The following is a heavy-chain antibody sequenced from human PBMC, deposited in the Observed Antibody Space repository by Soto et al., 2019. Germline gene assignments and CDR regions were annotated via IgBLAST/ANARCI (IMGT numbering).Heavy chain of an antibody. CDR1: GYSFSTYW. CDR3: ARTSLTIFGPSNDYYGMGV. CDR2: IYPGDSDT. D-gene: IGHD3-3*01. J-gene: IGHJ6*02. V-gene: IGHV5-51*01. Sequence: PRESLKISCKGSGYSFSTYWIGWVRQMPGKGLEWMGIIYPGDSDTRYSPSFQGQVTISADKSINTAYLQWSSLKASDTAVYYCARTSLTIFGPSNDYYGMGVWGLGTTVTVSS.